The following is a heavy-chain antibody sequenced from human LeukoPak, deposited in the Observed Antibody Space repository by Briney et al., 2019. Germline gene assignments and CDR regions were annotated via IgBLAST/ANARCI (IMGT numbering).Heavy chain of an antibody. V-gene: IGHV4-4*02. J-gene: IGHJ4*02. CDR2: IDHSGST. Sequence: SGTLSLTCAVSGGSISSGNWWSWVRQPPGKGLEWVGDIDHSGSTTYNPSHKSRVTISVDTSKNQFSLKLSSVTAADTAVYYCASNYDILTGFRTPFDYWGQGTLVTVSS. D-gene: IGHD3-9*01. CDR3: ASNYDILTGFRTPFDY. CDR1: GGSISSGNW.